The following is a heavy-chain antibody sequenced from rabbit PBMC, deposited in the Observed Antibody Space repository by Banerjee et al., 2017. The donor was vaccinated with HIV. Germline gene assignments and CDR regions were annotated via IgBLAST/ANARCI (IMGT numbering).Heavy chain of an antibody. V-gene: IGHV1S47*01. CDR3: ARTYGYAGYGYAFKL. Sequence: QEQLVESGGGLVQPGGSLTLSCTASGFDFSSYAMSWVRQAPGKGLEWIGFISTGDGSTYYASWAKGRFTISKTSSTTVTLQMTSLTAADTATYFCARTYGYAGYGYAFKLWGPGTLV. D-gene: IGHD6-1*01. J-gene: IGHJ4*01. CDR1: GFDFSSYA. CDR2: ISTGDGST.